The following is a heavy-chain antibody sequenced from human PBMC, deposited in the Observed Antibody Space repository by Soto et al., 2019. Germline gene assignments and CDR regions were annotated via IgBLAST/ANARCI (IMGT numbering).Heavy chain of an antibody. CDR2: VYYGGAIFYSGNI. V-gene: IGHV4-39*01. CDR3: VRYDRINMKPYSPEGFHI. J-gene: IGHJ3*02. Sequence: TSETLSLTCTVSGDSISSSNSHWGWTRQPPGKGLEYIGSVYYGGAIFYSGNIYYNPSLKSRVTISVDTSKNQFSLRLSSVTAADTGVYYCVRYDRINMKPYSPEGFHIWGQGTMVTVSS. D-gene: IGHD3-3*02. CDR1: GDSISSSNSH.